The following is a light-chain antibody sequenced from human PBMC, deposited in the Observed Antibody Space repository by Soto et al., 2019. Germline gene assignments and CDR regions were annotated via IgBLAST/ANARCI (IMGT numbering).Light chain of an antibody. CDR2: EVS. Sequence: QSALTQPASVSGSPGQSITISCTGTSSDVGGYNYVSWYQQHPGKAPRLMIYEVSNRPSGVSNRFSGSKSGNTASLNISGLQAEDEADYYCCSYAGSTSLVFGGGTKLTVL. CDR1: SSDVGGYNY. CDR3: CSYAGSTSLV. V-gene: IGLV2-14*01. J-gene: IGLJ2*01.